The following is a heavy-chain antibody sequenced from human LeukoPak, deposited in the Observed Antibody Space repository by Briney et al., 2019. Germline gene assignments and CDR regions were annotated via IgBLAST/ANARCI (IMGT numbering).Heavy chain of an antibody. CDR3: ARRTPYCSSTSCTEDY. V-gene: IGHV4-39*07. CDR1: GGSISSSSYY. CDR2: IYYSGST. D-gene: IGHD2-2*01. Sequence: SETLSLTCTVSGGSISSSSYYWGWFRQPPGKGLEWIGSIYYSGSTYYNPSLKSRVTISVDTSKNQFSLKLSSVTAADTAVYYCARRTPYCSSTSCTEDYWGQGTLVTVSS. J-gene: IGHJ4*02.